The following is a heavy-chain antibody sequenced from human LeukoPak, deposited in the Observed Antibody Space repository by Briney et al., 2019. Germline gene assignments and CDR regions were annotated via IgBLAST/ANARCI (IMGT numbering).Heavy chain of an antibody. CDR1: GYSFTSYW. V-gene: IGHV5-51*01. J-gene: IGHJ3*02. D-gene: IGHD3-22*01. CDR2: IYPGDSDT. Sequence: GESLKISCKGSGYSFTSYWIGRVRQMPGKGLEWMGIIYPGDSDTRYSPSFQGQVTISADKSISTAYLQWSSLKASDTAMYYCARILDYYDSSGYRHDAFDIWGQGTMVTVSS. CDR3: ARILDYYDSSGYRHDAFDI.